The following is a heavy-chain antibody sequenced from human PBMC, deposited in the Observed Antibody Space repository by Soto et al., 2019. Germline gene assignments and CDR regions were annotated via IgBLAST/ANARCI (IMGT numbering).Heavy chain of an antibody. V-gene: IGHV5-51*01. CDR2: IYPGDSDT. CDR3: ARMSLDFSYYYGMDV. Sequence: LGESLKISCKGSGYSFTSYWIGWVRQMPGKGLEWMGIIYPGDSDTRYSPSFQGQVTISADKSISTAYLQWSSLKASDTAMYYCARMSLDFSYYYGMDVWGQGTTVTVSS. CDR1: GYSFTSYW. J-gene: IGHJ6*02.